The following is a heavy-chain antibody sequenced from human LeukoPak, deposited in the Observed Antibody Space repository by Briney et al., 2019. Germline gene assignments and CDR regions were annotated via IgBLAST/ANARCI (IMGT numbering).Heavy chain of an antibody. D-gene: IGHD3-10*01. CDR3: ARDYYGSGRDY. V-gene: IGHV4-4*07. Sequence: SETLSLTCTVSGGSIFSYYWNWIRQPAGKGLEWIGHIYTSGSTNYNPSLKSRVTMSVDTSKNQFSLKLSSVTAADTAVYYCARDYYGSGRDYWGQGTLVTVSS. CDR1: GGSIFSYY. J-gene: IGHJ4*02. CDR2: IYTSGST.